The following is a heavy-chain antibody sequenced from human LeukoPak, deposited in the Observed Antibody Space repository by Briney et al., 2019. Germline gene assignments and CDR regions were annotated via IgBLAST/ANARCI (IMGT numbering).Heavy chain of an antibody. J-gene: IGHJ6*02. CDR2: INGTGSTT. CDR3: CDGMDV. CDR1: GFIFGNYY. V-gene: IGHV3-23*01. Sequence: GGSLRLSCEASGFIFGNYYMSWVRQAPGKGLEWVAAINGTGSTTYHADSVKGRFTISRDDSKNTLYLQMNSLRSEDTATYYCCDGMDVWGQGTTVAVSS.